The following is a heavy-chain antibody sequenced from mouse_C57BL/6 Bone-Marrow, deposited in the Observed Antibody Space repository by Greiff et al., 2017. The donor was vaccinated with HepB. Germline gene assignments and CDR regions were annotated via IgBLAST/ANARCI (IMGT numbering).Heavy chain of an antibody. V-gene: IGHV1-72*01. CDR1: GYTFTSYW. D-gene: IGHD2-3*01. Sequence: QVQLQQPGAELVKPGASVKLSCKASGYTFTSYWMHWVKQRPGRGLEWIGRIDPNSGGTKYNEKFKSKATLTVDKPASTAYMQLSILTSEDSAVYYCARGWLPLYYYAMDYWGQGTSVTVSS. CDR2: IDPNSGGT. J-gene: IGHJ4*01. CDR3: ARGWLPLYYYAMDY.